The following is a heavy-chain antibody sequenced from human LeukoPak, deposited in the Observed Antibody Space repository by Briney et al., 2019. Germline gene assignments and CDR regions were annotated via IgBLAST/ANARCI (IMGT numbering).Heavy chain of an antibody. D-gene: IGHD3-22*01. Sequence: GGSLRLSCAASGFTFRSYGMHWVRQAPGKGLEWVAGIWYDGSNTYYTDSVKGRITISRDNSKNTLYLQMNSLRAEDTSLYYCAKDQRSTGYYLDYWGQGTLVTVSS. V-gene: IGHV3-33*06. CDR1: GFTFRSYG. CDR2: IWYDGSNT. CDR3: AKDQRSTGYYLDY. J-gene: IGHJ4*02.